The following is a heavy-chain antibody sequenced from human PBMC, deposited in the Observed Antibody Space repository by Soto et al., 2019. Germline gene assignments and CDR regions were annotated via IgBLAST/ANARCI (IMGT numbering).Heavy chain of an antibody. CDR2: INPNSGGT. CDR1: GYTFSGYY. J-gene: IGHJ5*02. D-gene: IGHD3-3*01. CDR3: ASAGVFGRGGFDP. V-gene: IGHV1-2*02. Sequence: EASVKVSCKASGYTFSGYYMNWVRQAPGQGLEWMGWINPNSGGTNYAQKFQGRVTMTRDTSISTAYMELSRLRSDDTAVYYCASAGVFGRGGFDPWGQGTLVTVSS.